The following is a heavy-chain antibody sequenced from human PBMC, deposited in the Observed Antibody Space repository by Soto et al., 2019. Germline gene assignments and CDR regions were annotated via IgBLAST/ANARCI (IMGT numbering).Heavy chain of an antibody. V-gene: IGHV4-30-4*01. CDR3: ARAGFSYGHFLF. D-gene: IGHD3-10*01. CDR1: GGPIKTGDYY. J-gene: IGHJ4*02. Sequence: QVQLKESGPGLVKPSETLSLTCNVSGGPIKTGDYYWNWIRQPPGKGLEWIGYVFYSGATNYSPSLKSRAAISMDTSKNQFSLSLTSVTAADTAVYYFARAGFSYGHFLFWGQGIRVTVST. CDR2: VFYSGAT.